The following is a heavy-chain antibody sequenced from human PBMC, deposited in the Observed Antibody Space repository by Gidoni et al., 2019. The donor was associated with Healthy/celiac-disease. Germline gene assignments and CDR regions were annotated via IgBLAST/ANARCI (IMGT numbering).Heavy chain of an antibody. V-gene: IGHV3-33*01. Sequence: QVQLVESGGGVVQPGRSLRLSCAASGFTFSSYGMHWVRQAPGKGLEWVAVIWYDGSNKYYADSVKGRFTISRDNSKNTLYLQMNSLRAEDTAVYYCARDSRNYDFWSGYMNWYFDLWGRGTLVTVSS. CDR1: GFTFSSYG. D-gene: IGHD3-3*01. CDR3: ARDSRNYDFWSGYMNWYFDL. J-gene: IGHJ2*01. CDR2: IWYDGSNK.